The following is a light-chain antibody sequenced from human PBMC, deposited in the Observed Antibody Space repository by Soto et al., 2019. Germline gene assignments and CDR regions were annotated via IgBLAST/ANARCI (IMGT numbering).Light chain of an antibody. CDR2: GAS. J-gene: IGKJ1*01. V-gene: IGKV3-20*01. CDR1: QSISSSY. CDR3: QQNDDSPGT. Sequence: IVLTQSPGTLSLSPGERATLSCRASQSISSSYLAWYQQKPGQAPRLLIYGASNRATAIPDRFSGSASGTDFTLTISRLEPEDFAVYYCQQNDDSPGTFGQGTKVEIK.